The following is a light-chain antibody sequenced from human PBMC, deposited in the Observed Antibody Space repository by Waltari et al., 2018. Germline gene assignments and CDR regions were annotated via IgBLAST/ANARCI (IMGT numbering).Light chain of an antibody. CDR3: QQRRSWPLT. CDR2: DTS. Sequence: EIVLTQSPATLSLSPGESATLSCRASHCVDWYLAWYQQRPGQPPRLLIYDTSNRAPGIPARFSGSGSDTDFTLTISSLEPEDFAVYYCQQRRSWPLTFGGGTKVEIE. CDR1: HCVDWY. J-gene: IGKJ4*01. V-gene: IGKV3-11*01.